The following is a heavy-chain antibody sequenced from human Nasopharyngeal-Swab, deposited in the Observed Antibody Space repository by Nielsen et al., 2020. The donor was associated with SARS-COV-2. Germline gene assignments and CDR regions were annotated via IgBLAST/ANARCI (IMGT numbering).Heavy chain of an antibody. CDR3: ASSSGWSQVGVY. D-gene: IGHD6-19*01. Sequence: LRLSCTVSGGSISSGGYYWSWIRQHPGKGLEWIGYIYYSGSTYYNPSLKSRVTISVDTSKNQFSLKLSSVTAADTAVYYCASSSGWSQVGVYWGQGTLVTVSS. V-gene: IGHV4-31*03. CDR2: IYYSGST. CDR1: GGSISSGGYY. J-gene: IGHJ4*02.